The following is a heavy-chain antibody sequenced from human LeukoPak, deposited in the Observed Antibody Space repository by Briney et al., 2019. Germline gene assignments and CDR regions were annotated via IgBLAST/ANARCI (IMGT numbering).Heavy chain of an antibody. J-gene: IGHJ4*02. CDR1: GGSISSGGYY. D-gene: IGHD2-2*01. CDR2: IYYSGST. V-gene: IGHV4-31*03. CDR3: AREVRIQAAIGVYFDY. Sequence: SETLSLTCTVSGGSISSGGYYWSWIRQHPGKGLEWIGYIYYSGSTYYNPSLKSRVTISVDTSKNQFSLKLSSVTAADTAVYYCAREVRIQAAIGVYFDYWGQGTLVTVSS.